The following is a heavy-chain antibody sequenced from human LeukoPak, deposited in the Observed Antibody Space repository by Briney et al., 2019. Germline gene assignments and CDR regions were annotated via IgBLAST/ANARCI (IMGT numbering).Heavy chain of an antibody. CDR2: IYTGGST. V-gene: IGHV3-53*01. D-gene: IGHD3-3*01. CDR3: ARDNGYYASDQ. CDR1: GFSVTTNY. J-gene: IGHJ5*02. Sequence: PGGSLRLSCAASGFSVTTNYMSWVRQAPGKGLEWVSVIYTGGSTYCIDSVKGRFTISRDNSKNTLYLQMDSLRVEDSAIYYCARDNGYYASDQWGQGTWVTVSS.